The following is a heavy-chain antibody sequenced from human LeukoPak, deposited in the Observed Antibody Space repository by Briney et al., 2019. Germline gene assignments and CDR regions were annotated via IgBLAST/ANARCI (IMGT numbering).Heavy chain of an antibody. Sequence: GGSLRLSCAASGFTVSSNYMSWVRQAPGKGLEWVSVIYSGGSTYYADSVKGRFTISRDNSKNTLYLQMNSLRAEDTAVYYRAREIYGDYGRFDYWGQGTLVTVSS. J-gene: IGHJ4*02. D-gene: IGHD4-17*01. CDR3: AREIYGDYGRFDY. CDR1: GFTVSSNY. CDR2: IYSGGST. V-gene: IGHV3-53*01.